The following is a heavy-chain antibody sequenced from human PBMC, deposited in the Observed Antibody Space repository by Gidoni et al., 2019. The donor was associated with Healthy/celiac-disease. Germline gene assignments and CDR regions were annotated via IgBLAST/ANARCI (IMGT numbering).Heavy chain of an antibody. CDR1: GFSLSTSGVG. CDR2: IYWNDDK. CDR3: ARPGYSYGTFDY. D-gene: IGHD5-18*01. V-gene: IGHV2-5*01. Sequence: QITLKESGPTLVKPTQTLTLTCTFSGFSLSTSGVGVGWIRQPPGKALEWLALIYWNDDKRYSPSLKSRLTITKDTSKTQVVLTMTNMDPVDTATYYCARPGYSYGTFDYWGQGTLVTVSS. J-gene: IGHJ4*02.